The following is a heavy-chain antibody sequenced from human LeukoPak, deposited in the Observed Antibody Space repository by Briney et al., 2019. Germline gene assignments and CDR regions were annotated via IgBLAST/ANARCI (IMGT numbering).Heavy chain of an antibody. J-gene: IGHJ4*02. CDR1: GFTFSSYS. D-gene: IGHD6-13*01. CDR2: ISSSSSYI. Sequence: GGSLRLSCAASGFTFSSYSMNWVRQAPGKGLEWVSSISSSSSYIYYADSVKGRFTISRDNAKNSLYLQMNSLRAGDTAVYYCASRGGSSWYDFDYWGQGTLVTVSS. CDR3: ASRGGSSWYDFDY. V-gene: IGHV3-21*01.